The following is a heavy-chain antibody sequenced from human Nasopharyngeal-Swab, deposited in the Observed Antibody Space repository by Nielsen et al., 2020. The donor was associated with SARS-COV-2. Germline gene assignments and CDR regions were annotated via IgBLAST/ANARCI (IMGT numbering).Heavy chain of an antibody. CDR3: AREGAHYYDSSGYFSHDC. J-gene: IGHJ4*02. Sequence: WVRQAPGQGLEWMGGIIPIFGTANYAQKFQGRVTITADESTRTAYMELSSLRSEDTAMYYCAREGAHYYDSSGYFSHDCWGQGTLVTVSS. CDR2: IIPIFGTA. D-gene: IGHD3-22*01. V-gene: IGHV1-69*01.